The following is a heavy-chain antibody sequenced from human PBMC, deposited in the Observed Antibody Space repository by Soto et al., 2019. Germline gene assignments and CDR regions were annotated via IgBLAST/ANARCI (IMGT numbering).Heavy chain of an antibody. Sequence: QLQLQESGSGLVKPSQTLSLTCAVSGGSISSGGYSWSWIRQPPGKGLEWIGYIDHSGSTYYNPSLKSRVTISVDRSKNQFSLKLSSVTAADTAVYYCAKSGRYYNPYYYYGMDVWGQGTTVTVSS. V-gene: IGHV4-30-2*01. J-gene: IGHJ6*02. CDR3: AKSGRYYNPYYYYGMDV. CDR1: GGSISSGGYS. D-gene: IGHD3-10*01. CDR2: IDHSGST.